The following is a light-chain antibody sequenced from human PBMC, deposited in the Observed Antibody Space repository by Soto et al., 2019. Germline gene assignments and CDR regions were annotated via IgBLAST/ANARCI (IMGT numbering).Light chain of an antibody. CDR3: QHYKSYPWT. V-gene: IGKV1-5*01. CDR2: DAS. CDR1: QCISMF. Sequence: DIKMNQSHSTLSASVGVRVTITCRASQCISMFLAWYQEKPGKAPKLLIYDASNWESGVPSRFSCSRSGKEFSLTISNLQPDDFAAYYCQHYKSYPWTFGQGTKVEIK. J-gene: IGKJ1*01.